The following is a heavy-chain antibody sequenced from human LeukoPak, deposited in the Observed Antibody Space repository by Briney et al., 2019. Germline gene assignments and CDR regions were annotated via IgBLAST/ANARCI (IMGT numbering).Heavy chain of an antibody. CDR1: GGSISSYY. Sequence: SETLSLTCTVSGGSISSYYWSWIRQSPGKGLEWIGHIYYSGSTKYNPSLKSRVTISADTSRNQFSLKLNSVAAADTAVYYCARGAENQLLTWFDPWGQGTLVTVSS. V-gene: IGHV4-59*01. D-gene: IGHD2-2*01. J-gene: IGHJ5*02. CDR2: IYYSGST. CDR3: ARGAENQLLTWFDP.